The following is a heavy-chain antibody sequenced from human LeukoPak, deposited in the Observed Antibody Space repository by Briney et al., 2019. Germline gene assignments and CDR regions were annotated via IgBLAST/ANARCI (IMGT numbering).Heavy chain of an antibody. J-gene: IGHJ5*02. CDR2: ISAGNGNT. CDR1: GYTFTSYA. Sequence: ASVKVSCKASGYTFTSYAIHWVRQAPGQRLEWMGWISAGNGNTKYSQNFQGRVTFISNTSATTAFMELSSLRSEDAAVYYCARDRGYGDSENWFDPWGQGTLVTVSS. D-gene: IGHD4-17*01. CDR3: ARDRGYGDSENWFDP. V-gene: IGHV1-3*01.